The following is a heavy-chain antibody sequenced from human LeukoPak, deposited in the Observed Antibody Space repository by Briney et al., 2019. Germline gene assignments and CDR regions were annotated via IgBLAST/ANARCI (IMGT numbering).Heavy chain of an antibody. CDR3: ARPTKEGSSWYWWFDP. D-gene: IGHD6-13*01. CDR1: GFTFSSYW. Sequence: GGSLRLSCAASGFTFSSYWMHWVRQAPGKGLAWVSRINNVGSSTSYADSVKGRFTISRDNAKNTLYLQMNSLRAEDTAVYYCARPTKEGSSWYWWFDPWGQGTLVTVSS. CDR2: INNVGSST. J-gene: IGHJ5*02. V-gene: IGHV3-74*01.